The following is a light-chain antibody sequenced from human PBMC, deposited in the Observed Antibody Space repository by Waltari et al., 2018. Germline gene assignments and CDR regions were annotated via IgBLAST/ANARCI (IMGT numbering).Light chain of an antibody. CDR3: QQRHSYPIT. J-gene: IGKJ5*01. CDR2: TAS. V-gene: IGKV1-9*01. CDR1: QGISNY. Sequence: IQLTQSPSSLSASVGDRVTIPCRASQGISNYLAWYKQKPGKAPKLLIHTASTLQSGVPSRFSGSGSGTDFTLTISSLQPEDFATYYCQQRHSYPITFGQGTRLDIK.